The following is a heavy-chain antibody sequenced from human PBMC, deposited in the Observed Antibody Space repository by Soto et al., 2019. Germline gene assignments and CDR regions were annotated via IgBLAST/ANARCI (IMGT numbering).Heavy chain of an antibody. CDR3: ASHSSSFYSFHYYCYRMDF. Sequence: PSETLSLTCTVSGGSLSSSSYYWGWIRQPPGKGLEWIGSIYYSGSTYYNPSLKSRVTISVDTSKNQFSLKLSSVTAADTAVYYCASHSSSFYSFHYYCYRMDFWAQGTSVTVS. D-gene: IGHD6-13*01. V-gene: IGHV4-39*01. CDR2: IYYSGST. CDR1: GGSLSSSSYY. J-gene: IGHJ6*02.